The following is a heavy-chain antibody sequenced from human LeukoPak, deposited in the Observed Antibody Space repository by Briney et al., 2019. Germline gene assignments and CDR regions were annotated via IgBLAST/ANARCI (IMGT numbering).Heavy chain of an antibody. CDR3: ASYVGATSVAWFDP. Sequence: SETLSLTCTVSGGSISSSSYYWGWIRQPPGKGLEWIGSIYYSGSTYYNPSLKSRVTISVDTSKNQFSLKLRSVTAADTAVYYCASYVGATSVAWFDPWGQGTLVTVSS. CDR2: IYYSGST. V-gene: IGHV4-39*07. J-gene: IGHJ5*02. CDR1: GGSISSSSYY. D-gene: IGHD1-26*01.